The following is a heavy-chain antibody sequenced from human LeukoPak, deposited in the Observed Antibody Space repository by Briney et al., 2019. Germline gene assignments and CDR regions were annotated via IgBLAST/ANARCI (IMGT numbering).Heavy chain of an antibody. V-gene: IGHV3-23*01. CDR2: ISGSGGST. CDR1: GLTFSSYA. Sequence: GGSLRLSCAASGLTFSSYAMSWVRQAPGKGLEWVSAISGSGGSTYYADSVKGRFTISRDNSKNTLYLQMNSLRAEDTAVYYCAKDRDSSGYYPWGNAFDIWGQGTMVTVSS. D-gene: IGHD3-22*01. J-gene: IGHJ3*02. CDR3: AKDRDSSGYYPWGNAFDI.